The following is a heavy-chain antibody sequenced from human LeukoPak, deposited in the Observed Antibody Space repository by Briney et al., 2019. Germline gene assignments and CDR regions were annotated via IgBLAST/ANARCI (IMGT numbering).Heavy chain of an antibody. D-gene: IGHD5-12*01. CDR1: GGTFSSYA. CDR2: IIPIFGTA. J-gene: IGHJ6*03. V-gene: IGHV1-69*01. Sequence: ASVKVSCKASGGTFSSYAMSWVRQAPGQGLEWMGGIIPIFGTANYAQKFQGRVTITADESTSTAYMELSSLRSEDTAVYYCASLEGGYETRYYYYMDVWGKGTTVTVSS. CDR3: ASLEGGYETRYYYYMDV.